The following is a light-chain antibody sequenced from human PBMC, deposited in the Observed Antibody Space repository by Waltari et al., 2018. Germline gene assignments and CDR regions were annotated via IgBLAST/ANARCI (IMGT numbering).Light chain of an antibody. Sequence: DIVMTQSPDSLSVSLGERATINCKSSLSILHSSENTNYLGWYQQKSGQSPKLLIYGASTRESGVPDRFSGSGSGTDFTLTISSLQAEDVAVYYCQQYYSTPFTFGPGTKVDIK. CDR3: QQYYSTPFT. CDR1: LSILHSSENTNY. J-gene: IGKJ3*01. CDR2: GAS. V-gene: IGKV4-1*01.